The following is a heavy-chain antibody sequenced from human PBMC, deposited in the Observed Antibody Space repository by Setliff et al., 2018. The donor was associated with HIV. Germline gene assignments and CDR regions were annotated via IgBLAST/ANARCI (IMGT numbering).Heavy chain of an antibody. D-gene: IGHD3-22*01. CDR3: ARETMYDSRGYLSHYFDY. CDR2: ISYDGSNK. Sequence: GGSLRLSCAASGFTFSNYAMHWVRQAPGKGLEWGAVISYDGSNKYYADSEKGRFTISRDNSKNTLYLQMNSLRVEDTAVYYCARETMYDSRGYLSHYFDYWGQGTPVTVSS. V-gene: IGHV3-30-3*01. CDR1: GFTFSNYA. J-gene: IGHJ4*02.